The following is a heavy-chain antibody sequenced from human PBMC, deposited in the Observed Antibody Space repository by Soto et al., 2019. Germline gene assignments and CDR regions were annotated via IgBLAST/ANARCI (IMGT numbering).Heavy chain of an antibody. CDR1: GYSISIGYY. Sequence: PPETLSLTCALSGYSISIGYYWGWLRQPPVKGLDWIASIYHGGSTYYNPSLNSRVTLSIDMTNNHVSLILNSVTAADTAVYYCARVGPWVPYYYDSSPYNFENWFDPWGQGTMVTVSS. J-gene: IGHJ5*02. CDR2: IYHGGST. D-gene: IGHD3-22*01. V-gene: IGHV4-38-2*01. CDR3: ARVGPWVPYYYDSSPYNFENWFDP.